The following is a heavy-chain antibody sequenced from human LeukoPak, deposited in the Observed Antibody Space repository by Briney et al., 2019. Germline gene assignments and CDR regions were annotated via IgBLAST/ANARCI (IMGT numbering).Heavy chain of an antibody. CDR1: GFTFSIYW. CDR3: ARAEGYGDFGDY. V-gene: IGHV3-7*01. CDR2: IKQTGSEK. J-gene: IGHJ4*02. D-gene: IGHD4-17*01. Sequence: GGSLRLSCAASGFTFSIYWMSWVRQAPGKGLEWVANIKQTGSEKYYAASVKGGFTISRDNAKTTLYLQMNSLRAEDTAVYDCARAEGYGDFGDYWGQGTLVTVSS.